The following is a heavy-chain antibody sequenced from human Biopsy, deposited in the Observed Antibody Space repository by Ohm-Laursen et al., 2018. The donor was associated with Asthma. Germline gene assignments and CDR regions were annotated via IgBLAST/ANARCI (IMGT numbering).Heavy chain of an antibody. CDR1: GGYTGSSDHH. V-gene: IGHV4-30-4*01. CDR2: VFWSGST. D-gene: IGHD4-17*01. J-gene: IGHJ6*02. Sequence: SQTLFLTWRVSGGYTGSSDHHWAWIRQAPGKGLEWIGFVFWSGSTHYSRSLERRVSISIDTATNEFSMKLWSVTPADTAVYFCARVVSYGDIYFGIDVWGPGNTV. CDR3: ARVVSYGDIYFGIDV.